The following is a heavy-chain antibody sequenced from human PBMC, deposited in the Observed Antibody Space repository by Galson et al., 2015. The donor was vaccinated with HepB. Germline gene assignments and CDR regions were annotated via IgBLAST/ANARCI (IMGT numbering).Heavy chain of an antibody. V-gene: IGHV5-51*03. CDR2: IYPGDSDT. J-gene: IGHJ3*02. CDR3: ARICCSSIRCPVDALDI. CDR1: GYSFTNYW. D-gene: IGHD2-2*01. Sequence: QSGAEVKKAGESLKISCKGSGYSFTNYWIGWVRQMPGKGLEWMGIIYPGDSDTRYSPSFQGQVTISADKSISTAYLQWSSLKASDTAMYYCARICCSSIRCPVDALDIWGQGTMVTVS.